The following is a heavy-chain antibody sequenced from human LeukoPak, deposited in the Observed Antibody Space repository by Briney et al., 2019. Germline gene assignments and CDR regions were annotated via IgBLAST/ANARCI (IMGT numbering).Heavy chain of an antibody. J-gene: IGHJ4*02. CDR1: GGSISGADYY. V-gene: IGHV4-30-4*01. Sequence: SETLSLTCTVSGGSISGADYYWSWIRQPPGKGLEWIGYVYYSGSTYYNPSLKSRVTISVDRSKNQFSLKLSSVTAADTAVYYCARVADYYDSSPFDYWGQGTLVTVSS. CDR3: ARVADYYDSSPFDY. CDR2: VYYSGST. D-gene: IGHD3-22*01.